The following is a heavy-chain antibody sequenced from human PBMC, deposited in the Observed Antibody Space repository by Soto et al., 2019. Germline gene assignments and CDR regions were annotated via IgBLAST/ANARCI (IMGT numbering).Heavy chain of an antibody. CDR1: GYTFTNYG. D-gene: IGHD2-21*01. Sequence: ASVKVSCKTSGYTFTNYGITWVRQAPGQGLKWMGWISAYNGDTNYAQKFQGRVIMTTDTSTTTAYMELRSLRSDDTAVYYCARGPAGGLRGGISYWGQGTLVTVSS. J-gene: IGHJ4*02. CDR2: ISAYNGDT. V-gene: IGHV1-18*04. CDR3: ARGPAGGLRGGISY.